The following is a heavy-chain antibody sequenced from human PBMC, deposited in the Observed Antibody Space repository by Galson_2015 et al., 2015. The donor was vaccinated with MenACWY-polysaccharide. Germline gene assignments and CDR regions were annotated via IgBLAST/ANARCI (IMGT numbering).Heavy chain of an antibody. D-gene: IGHD3-10*01. J-gene: IGHJ3*02. V-gene: IGHV3-30-3*01. CDR3: ARDCYGAPPHAQNDAFDI. CDR1: GFTFSSYA. CDR2: ISYDETNN. Sequence: SLRLSCAASGFTFSSYAMHWVRQAPGKGLEWVAVISYDETNNYYADSVKGRFTISRDNSKKMLYLQMNSLRAEDTAVYYCARDCYGAPPHAQNDAFDIWGQGTMVTVSS.